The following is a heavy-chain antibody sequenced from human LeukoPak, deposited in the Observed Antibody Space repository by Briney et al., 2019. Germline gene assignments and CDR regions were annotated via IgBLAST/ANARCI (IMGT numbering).Heavy chain of an antibody. J-gene: IGHJ4*02. CDR1: GFTFSSYE. D-gene: IGHD3-9*01. V-gene: IGHV3-48*03. CDR2: ISSSGSTI. Sequence: GGSLRLSCAASGFTFSSYEMNWVRQAPGKGLEWVSYISSSGSTIYYADSVKGRFTISRDNSKNTLYLQMNSLRAEDTAVYYCARVGRYDTLFYYFDYWGQGTLVTVSS. CDR3: ARVGRYDTLFYYFDY.